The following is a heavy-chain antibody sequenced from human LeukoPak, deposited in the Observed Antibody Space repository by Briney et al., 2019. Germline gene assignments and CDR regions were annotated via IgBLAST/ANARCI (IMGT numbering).Heavy chain of an antibody. CDR1: GGSFSGYY. V-gene: IGHV4-34*01. CDR2: INHSGST. D-gene: IGHD3-16*01. CDR3: ARSGPLYTRAFDI. Sequence: SETLSLTCAVYGGSFSGYYWSWIRQPPGKGLGWIGEINHSGSTNYNPSLKSRVTISVDTSKNQFSLKLSSVTAADTAVYYCARSGPLYTRAFDIWGQGTMVTVSS. J-gene: IGHJ3*02.